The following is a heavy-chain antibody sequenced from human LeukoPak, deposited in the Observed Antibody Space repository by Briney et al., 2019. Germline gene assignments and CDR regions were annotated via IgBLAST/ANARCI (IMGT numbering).Heavy chain of an antibody. Sequence: PSETLSLTCTVSGGSISSYYWSWIRQPPGKGLEWIGYIYYSGSTNYNPSLKSRVTISVDMSKNQFSLKLSSVTAADTAVYYCARGSSSSWYGVDYWGQGTRVTVSS. J-gene: IGHJ4*02. CDR3: ARGSSSSWYGVDY. V-gene: IGHV4-59*01. CDR2: IYYSGST. D-gene: IGHD6-13*01. CDR1: GGSISSYY.